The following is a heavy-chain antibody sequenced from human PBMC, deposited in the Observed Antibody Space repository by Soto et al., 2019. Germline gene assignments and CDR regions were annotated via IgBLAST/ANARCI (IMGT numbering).Heavy chain of an antibody. D-gene: IGHD5-18*01. J-gene: IGHJ6*02. V-gene: IGHV3-30*18. Sequence: GGSLRLSCAASGFTFSSYGMHWVRQAPGKGLEWVAVISYDGSNKYYADSVKGRFTISRDNSKNTLYLQMNSLRAEDTAVYYCAKEGTTMVDYYYYYGMDVWGQGTTVTVSS. CDR1: GFTFSSYG. CDR3: AKEGTTMVDYYYYYGMDV. CDR2: ISYDGSNK.